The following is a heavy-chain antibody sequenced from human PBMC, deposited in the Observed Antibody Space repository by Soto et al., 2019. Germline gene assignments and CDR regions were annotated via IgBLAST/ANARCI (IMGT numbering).Heavy chain of an antibody. D-gene: IGHD1-7*01. Sequence: GGSLRLSCAASGFTFSSYGMHWVRQAPGKGLEWVAVISYDGSNKYYADTVKGRFTISRDNSKNTLYLQMNSLRAEDTAVYYCAKGRITGTTNGMDVWGQGTTVTVSS. CDR3: AKGRITGTTNGMDV. CDR2: ISYDGSNK. CDR1: GFTFSSYG. J-gene: IGHJ6*02. V-gene: IGHV3-30*18.